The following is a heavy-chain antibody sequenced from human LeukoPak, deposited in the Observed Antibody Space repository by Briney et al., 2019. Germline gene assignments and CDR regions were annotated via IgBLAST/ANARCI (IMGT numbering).Heavy chain of an antibody. V-gene: IGHV1-18*01. J-gene: IGHJ3*02. D-gene: IGHD2-2*01. CDR3: ASHLCVQLAFDI. CDR2: ISAYNGNT. Sequence: ASVKVSCKASGYTFISYGISWVRQAPGQGLEWMGWISAYNGNTNYAQKLQGRVTMTTDTSTSTAYMELRSLRSDDTAVYYCASHLCVQLAFDIWGQGTMVTVSS. CDR1: GYTFISYG.